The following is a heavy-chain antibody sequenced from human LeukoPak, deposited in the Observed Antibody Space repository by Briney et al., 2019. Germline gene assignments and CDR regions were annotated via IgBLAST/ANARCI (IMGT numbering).Heavy chain of an antibody. CDR3: ARITMVRGPYYFDY. J-gene: IGHJ4*02. D-gene: IGHD3-10*01. CDR2: INPNSGGT. CDR1: GYTFTGYY. V-gene: IGHV1-2*02. Sequence: VASVKVSCKASGYTFTGYYMHWVRQAPGQGLEWMGWINPNSGGTNYAQKFQGRVTMTRDTSIGTAYMELSRLRSDDTAVYYCARITMVRGPYYFDYWGQGTLVTVSS.